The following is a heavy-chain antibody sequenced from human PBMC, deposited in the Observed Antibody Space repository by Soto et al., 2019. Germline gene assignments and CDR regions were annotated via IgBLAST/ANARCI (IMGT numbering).Heavy chain of an antibody. CDR3: AKSGGYNWHFLDS. J-gene: IGHJ4*02. CDR2: ISNDGSIK. CDR1: GFTFTNYA. V-gene: IGHV3-30-3*02. Sequence: GGSLRLSCVASGFTFTNYAIHWVRQAPGKGLEWVAVISNDGSIKYHADSVKGRFIISRDNSKNTLYLQMNSLRVEDTALYYSAKSGGYNWHFLDSWGQGTQVTVSS. D-gene: IGHD1-7*01.